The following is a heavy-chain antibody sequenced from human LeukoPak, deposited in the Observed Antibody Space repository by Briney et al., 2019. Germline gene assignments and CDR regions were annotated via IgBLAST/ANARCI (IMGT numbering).Heavy chain of an antibody. CDR1: GFTFSSYW. Sequence: GGSLRLSCAASGFTFSSYWMNWARQAPGKGLEWVAGINHNGNVNYYVDSVKGRFTISRDNAKNSLYLQMSNLRAEDTAVYYCAKEYDSGGYGAYFDYWGQGTLVTVSS. J-gene: IGHJ4*02. V-gene: IGHV3-7*03. CDR2: INHNGNVN. CDR3: AKEYDSGGYGAYFDY. D-gene: IGHD3-10*01.